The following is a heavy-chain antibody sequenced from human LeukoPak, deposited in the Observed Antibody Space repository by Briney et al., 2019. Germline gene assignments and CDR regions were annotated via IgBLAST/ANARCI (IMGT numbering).Heavy chain of an antibody. CDR1: GGSVSSGSYY. J-gene: IGHJ5*02. Sequence: SETLSLISTVSGGSVSSGSYYWSWIRQPPGKGLEWIGHIYYSGSTNYNPSLKSRVTISVDTSKNQFSLKLSSVTAADTAVYYCARDSSSTFSPWGQGTLVTVSS. V-gene: IGHV4-61*01. D-gene: IGHD2-2*01. CDR2: IYYSGST. CDR3: ARDSSSTFSP.